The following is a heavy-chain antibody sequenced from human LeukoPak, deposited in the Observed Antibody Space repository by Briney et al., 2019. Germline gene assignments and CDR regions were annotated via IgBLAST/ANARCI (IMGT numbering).Heavy chain of an antibody. D-gene: IGHD6-19*01. J-gene: IGHJ4*02. CDR2: IYYSGST. CDR1: VGSISTYY. V-gene: IGHV4-59*01. CDR3: ARSERYNSGWYFYFGY. Sequence: SETLSLTCTVSVGSISTYYWSWIRQPPGKGLEWIDYIYYSGSTNYKPSLKSRVTISVDTSKNQFSLNLSSVTAADTAVYYCARSERYNSGWYFYFGYWGQGTLVTVSS.